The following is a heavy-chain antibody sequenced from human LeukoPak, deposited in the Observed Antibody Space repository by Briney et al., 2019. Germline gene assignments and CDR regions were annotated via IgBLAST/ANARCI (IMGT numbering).Heavy chain of an antibody. Sequence: GGSLRLSCAASGFTFSSYSLNWVRQTPGKGLEWVSYISSDSRMVNYADSVKGRFAIYRDNAKNSLYLQMNSLRVEDTAVYYCVRDYSGSAPNMDVWGKGTTVTVSS. V-gene: IGHV3-48*04. CDR2: ISSDSRMV. CDR3: VRDYSGSAPNMDV. J-gene: IGHJ6*03. D-gene: IGHD1-26*01. CDR1: GFTFSSYS.